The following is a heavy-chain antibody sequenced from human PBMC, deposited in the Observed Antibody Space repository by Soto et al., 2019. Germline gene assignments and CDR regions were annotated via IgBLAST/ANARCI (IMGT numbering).Heavy chain of an antibody. Sequence: QLQLQESGPGLVKPSEALSLTCSVSGGSISSSSYYWSWIRQPPGKGLEWIGSIYYSGSTYYNPSLKSRVTISIDKSKTQFSLKLSSLTAADTAVYYCARLEGLATISYYFDFWGQGTLVTVSS. CDR2: IYYSGST. J-gene: IGHJ4*02. CDR3: ARLEGLATISYYFDF. CDR1: GGSISSSSYY. D-gene: IGHD3-9*01. V-gene: IGHV4-39*01.